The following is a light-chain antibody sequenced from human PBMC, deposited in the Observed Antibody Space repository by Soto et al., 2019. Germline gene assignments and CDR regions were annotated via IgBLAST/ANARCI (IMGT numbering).Light chain of an antibody. V-gene: IGKV1-5*01. CDR3: QHYNTLLT. Sequence: DIQMTQSPSTLSASVGDRVTITCRASQSISSWLAWYQQKPGKAPKLLIYDASSLESGVPSRFSGSGSGTQFTLTISSLQPDDFATYYCQHYNTLLTFGPGTKVDIK. J-gene: IGKJ3*01. CDR1: QSISSW. CDR2: DAS.